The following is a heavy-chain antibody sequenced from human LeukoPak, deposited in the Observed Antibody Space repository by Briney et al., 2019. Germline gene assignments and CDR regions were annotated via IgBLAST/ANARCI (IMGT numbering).Heavy chain of an antibody. Sequence: SESLSLTCTASGGSISSYYWSWIRQPAGKGLEWIGRIYTSGSTNYNPSLKSRVTMSVDTSKNQFSLKLSSVTAADTAVYYCARVGLTYFGWLFDYWGQGTLVTVSS. D-gene: IGHD3-9*01. CDR1: GGSISSYY. V-gene: IGHV4-4*07. CDR2: IYTSGST. J-gene: IGHJ4*02. CDR3: ARVGLTYFGWLFDY.